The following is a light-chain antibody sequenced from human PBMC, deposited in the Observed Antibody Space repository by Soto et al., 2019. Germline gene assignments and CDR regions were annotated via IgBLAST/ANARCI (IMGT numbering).Light chain of an antibody. CDR2: HAS. V-gene: IGKV3-20*01. J-gene: IGKJ4*01. CDR3: QHYAASPLT. CDR1: QTVGRNY. Sequence: EIVLTQSPGTLSLSPGERATLSCRASQTVGRNYLAWYQQKPGQAPRLLIYHASNRATGIPDRFSGSGSGTDFTLTISRLEPEDFAVYYCQHYAASPLTFGGGAKVEI.